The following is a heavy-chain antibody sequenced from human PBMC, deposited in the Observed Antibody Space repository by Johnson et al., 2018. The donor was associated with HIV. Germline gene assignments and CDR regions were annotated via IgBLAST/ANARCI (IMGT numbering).Heavy chain of an antibody. CDR3: ARDVIVGGGGGDCYSTH. J-gene: IGHJ3*01. CDR2: INWNGANT. CDR1: GFTFSDYY. D-gene: IGHD2-21*02. V-gene: IGHV3-20*04. Sequence: EVQLMESGGGLVKPGGSLRLSCAASGFTFSDYYMSWIRQAPGKGLEWVSGINWNGANTGYADSVKGRFTISRDNGKKSLYLQMNSLRAEDTALYYCARDVIVGGGGGDCYSTHWGQGTMVTVSS.